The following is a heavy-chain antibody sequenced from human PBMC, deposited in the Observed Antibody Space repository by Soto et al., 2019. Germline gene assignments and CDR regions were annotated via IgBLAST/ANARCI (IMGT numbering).Heavy chain of an antibody. CDR2: ISAYNGNT. Sequence: GASVKVSCKASGYTFTSSGISWVRQAPGQGLEWMGWISAYNGNTNYAQKLQGRVTMTTDTSTTTAFMELRSLRSDDTAVYYCARDGNCSSTSWYPRRDYYSYYGLDVWGQGTTVTVSS. D-gene: IGHD2-2*01. V-gene: IGHV1-18*01. CDR3: ARDGNCSSTSWYPRRDYYSYYGLDV. J-gene: IGHJ6*02. CDR1: GYTFTSSG.